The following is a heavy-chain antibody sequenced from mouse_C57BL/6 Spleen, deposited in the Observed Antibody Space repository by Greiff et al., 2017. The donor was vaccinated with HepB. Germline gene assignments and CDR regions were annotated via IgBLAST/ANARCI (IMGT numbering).Heavy chain of an antibody. D-gene: IGHD1-2*01. Sequence: EVQLQESGPGLVKPSQSLSLTCSVTGYSITSGYYWNWIRQFPGNKLEWMGYISYDGSNNYNPSLKNRISITRDTSKNQFFLKLNSVTTEDTATYYCARVDDGYYYAMDYWGQGTSVTVSS. CDR1: GYSITSGYY. J-gene: IGHJ4*01. CDR2: ISYDGSN. CDR3: ARVDDGYYYAMDY. V-gene: IGHV3-6*01.